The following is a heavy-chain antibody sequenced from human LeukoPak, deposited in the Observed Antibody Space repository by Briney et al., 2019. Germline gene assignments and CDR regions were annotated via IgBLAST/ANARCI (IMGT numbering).Heavy chain of an antibody. CDR2: FIPVFGPA. J-gene: IGHJ4*02. V-gene: IGHV1-69*13. CDR3: ARAGEVYNSGSYLEY. D-gene: IGHD6-19*01. CDR1: GYTFTSFD. Sequence: ASVKVSCKASGYTFTSFDIYWVRQATGQGLEWMGGFIPVFGPANYAQKFQGRVTITADESTSTAYMELSSLRSEDTAVYYCARAGEVYNSGSYLEYWGQGTLVTVSS.